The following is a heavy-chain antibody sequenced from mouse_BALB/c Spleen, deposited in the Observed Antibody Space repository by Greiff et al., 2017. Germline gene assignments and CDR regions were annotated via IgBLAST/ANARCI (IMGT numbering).Heavy chain of an antibody. CDR2: IDPANGNT. CDR1: GFNIKDTY. D-gene: IGHD2-3*01. V-gene: IGHV14-3*02. CDR3: ARSFDGYYVVDY. J-gene: IGHJ4*01. Sequence: EVQGVESGAELVKPGASVKLSCTASGFNIKDTYMHWVKQRPEQGLEWIGRIDPANGNTKYDPKFQGKATITADTSSNTAYLQLSSLTSEDTAVYYCARSFDGYYVVDYWGQGTSVTVSS.